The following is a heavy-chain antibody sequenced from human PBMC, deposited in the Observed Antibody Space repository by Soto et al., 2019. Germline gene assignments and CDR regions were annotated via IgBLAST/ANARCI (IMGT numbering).Heavy chain of an antibody. CDR2: IYSSGST. CDR1: GGSIISASYS. J-gene: IGHJ5*02. CDR3: AREDAARIERWFDA. Sequence: PSETLSLTCAVSGGSIISASYSWNWIRQSPGRGLEWIGHIYSSGSTYYNPSLKSRVSISVDTSNNQFSLKLTSVTAADTAVYFCAREDAARIERWFDAWGQGILVTVSP. V-gene: IGHV4-31*11. D-gene: IGHD6-6*01.